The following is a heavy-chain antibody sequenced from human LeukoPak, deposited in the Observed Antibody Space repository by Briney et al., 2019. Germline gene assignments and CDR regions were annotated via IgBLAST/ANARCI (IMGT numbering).Heavy chain of an antibody. CDR3: SGGGGTYDAFDI. CDR2: INPSGGST. J-gene: IGHJ3*02. D-gene: IGHD3-16*01. Sequence: ASVKVSCKASGYTFTSYYMHWVRQAPGQGLEWMGIINPSGGSTSYAQKFQGRVTMTRDTSTSTVYMELSSLRSEDTAVYYCSGGGGTYDAFDIWGQGTMVTVSS. V-gene: IGHV1-46*01. CDR1: GYTFTSYY.